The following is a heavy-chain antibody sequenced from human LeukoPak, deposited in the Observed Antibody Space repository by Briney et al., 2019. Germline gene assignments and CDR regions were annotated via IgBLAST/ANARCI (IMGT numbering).Heavy chain of an antibody. CDR3: AREGSYDFWSGYPLYYYYGMDV. V-gene: IGHV1-8*01. D-gene: IGHD3-3*01. CDR2: MNPNSGNT. CDR1: GYTFTSYD. J-gene: IGHJ6*02. Sequence: ASVKVSCKASGYTFTSYDINWVRQATGQGLEWVGWMNPNSGNTGYAQKFQGRVTMTRNTSISTAYMELSSLRSEDAAVYYCAREGSYDFWSGYPLYYYYGMDVWGQGTTVTVSS.